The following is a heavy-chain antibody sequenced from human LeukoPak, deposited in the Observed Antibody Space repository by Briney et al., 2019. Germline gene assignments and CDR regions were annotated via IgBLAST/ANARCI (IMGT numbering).Heavy chain of an antibody. V-gene: IGHV3-48*03. Sequence: QPGGSLRLSRAASGFTFSSYEMNWVRQAPGKGLEWVSYISSSGSTIYYADSVKGRFTISRDNAKNSLYLQMNSLRAEDTAVYYCARDPGYSYGFDYWGQGTLVTVSS. CDR2: ISSSGSTI. CDR1: GFTFSSYE. J-gene: IGHJ4*02. CDR3: ARDPGYSYGFDY. D-gene: IGHD5-18*01.